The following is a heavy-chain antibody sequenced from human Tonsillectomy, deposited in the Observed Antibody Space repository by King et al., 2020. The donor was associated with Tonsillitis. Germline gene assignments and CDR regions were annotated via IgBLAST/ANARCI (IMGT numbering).Heavy chain of an antibody. CDR2: ISSDGTNK. CDR3: ARSRYSSPPYYFYY. V-gene: IGHV3-30*04. D-gene: IGHD6-19*01. J-gene: IGHJ4*02. CDR1: GFTFSGYA. Sequence: VQLVESGGGVVQPGRSLRLSCAASGFTFSGYAIHWVRQAPGRGLECVTFISSDGTNKYYADSVKGRFTISRDNSRNTLYLQMNSLRAEDTAVYYCARSRYSSPPYYFYYWGQGTLVTVSS.